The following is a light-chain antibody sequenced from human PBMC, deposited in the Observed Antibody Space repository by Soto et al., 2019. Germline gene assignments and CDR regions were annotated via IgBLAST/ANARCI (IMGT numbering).Light chain of an antibody. CDR1: NIGSKS. CDR2: YDT. Sequence: SYELTQPPSVSVAPGKTARITCGGNNIGSKSVHWYQQKPGQAPVRVIYYDTDRPSGIPERFSGSNSGHTAALTISGVEAGDEADYYCQVWDSSSDHYVFGGGTQLTVL. CDR3: QVWDSSSDHYV. V-gene: IGLV3-21*04. J-gene: IGLJ7*01.